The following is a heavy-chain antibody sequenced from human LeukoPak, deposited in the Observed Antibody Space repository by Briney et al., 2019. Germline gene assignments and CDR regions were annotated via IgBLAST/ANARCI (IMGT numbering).Heavy chain of an antibody. Sequence: ASVKVSCKASGYTFTGYYMHWVRQAPGQGLEWMGWINPNSGGTSYAQKFQGRVTMTRDTSISTAYMELSRLRSDDTAVYYCARSYYDSSGYYEVDYWGQGTLVTVSS. D-gene: IGHD3-22*01. V-gene: IGHV1-2*02. CDR1: GYTFTGYY. J-gene: IGHJ4*02. CDR3: ARSYYDSSGYYEVDY. CDR2: INPNSGGT.